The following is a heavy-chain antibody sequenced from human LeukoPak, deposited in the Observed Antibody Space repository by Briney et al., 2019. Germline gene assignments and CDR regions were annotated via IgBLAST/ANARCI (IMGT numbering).Heavy chain of an antibody. CDR2: IYYSGST. CDR3: ARAPGRLIVVVPAAPRWYFDL. V-gene: IGHV4-31*03. CDR1: GGSISSGGYY. J-gene: IGHJ2*01. Sequence: PSETLSLTCTVSGGSISSGGYYWSWIRQHPGKGLEWIGYIYYSGSTYYNPSLKSRVTISVDTSKNQFSLKLSSVTAADTAVYYCARAPGRLIVVVPAAPRWYFDLWGRGTLVTVSS. D-gene: IGHD2-2*01.